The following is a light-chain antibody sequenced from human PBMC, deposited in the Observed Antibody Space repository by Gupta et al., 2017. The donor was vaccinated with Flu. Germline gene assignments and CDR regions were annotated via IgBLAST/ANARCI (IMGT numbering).Light chain of an antibody. CDR1: QSVSSS. CDR3: QQYKNWPLWT. V-gene: IGKV3-15*01. Sequence: EILMTQSPATLSVSPGEIATLSCRASQSVSSSVAWYQQQPGQAPRLLIFDASDRDTGVGARFSGSGCGRELTLTNSSRQEEEFAGYYCQQYKNWPLWTFGQGTKVEVK. CDR2: DAS. J-gene: IGKJ1*01.